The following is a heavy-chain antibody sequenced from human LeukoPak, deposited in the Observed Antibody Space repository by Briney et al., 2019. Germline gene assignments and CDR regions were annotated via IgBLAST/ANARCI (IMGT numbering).Heavy chain of an antibody. CDR3: ARAVYYYDSSGHYAFDI. J-gene: IGHJ3*02. V-gene: IGHV1-69*04. Sequence: GASVNVSCKASGGTFSSYAISWVRQAPGQGLEWMGRIIPILGIANYAQKFQGRVTITADKSTSTAYMELSSLRSEDTAVYYCARAVYYYDSSGHYAFDIWGQGTMVTVSS. CDR1: GGTFSSYA. D-gene: IGHD3-22*01. CDR2: IIPILGIA.